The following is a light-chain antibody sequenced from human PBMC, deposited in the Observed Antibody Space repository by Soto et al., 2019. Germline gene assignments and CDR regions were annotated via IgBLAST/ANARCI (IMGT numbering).Light chain of an antibody. CDR2: DAS. J-gene: IGKJ2*01. CDR3: QQRSNWPPKYT. CDR1: QSVSSY. V-gene: IGKV3-11*01. Sequence: EIVLTQSPATLSLSPGERATLSCRASQSVSSYLAWYQQKPGQAPRLLIYDASNRATGVPARFSGSGSGPDFTLTISSLEPEDFAVYYCQQRSNWPPKYTFGQGTTLEIK.